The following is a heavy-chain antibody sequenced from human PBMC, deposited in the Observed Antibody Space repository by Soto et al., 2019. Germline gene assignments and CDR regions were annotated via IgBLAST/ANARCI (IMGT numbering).Heavy chain of an antibody. CDR3: ARDSQNLLGYYFDY. CDR1: GFTFSDYY. Sequence: QVQLVESGGGLVKPGGSLRLSCAAYGFTFSDYYGRWIRQAPGKGLEWVSYISSSGSTIYYADSVKGRFTISRDNAKNSLYLQMNSLRAEDMAVYYCARDSQNLLGYYFDYWGQGTLVTVSS. V-gene: IGHV3-11*01. J-gene: IGHJ4*02. D-gene: IGHD7-27*01. CDR2: ISSSGSTI.